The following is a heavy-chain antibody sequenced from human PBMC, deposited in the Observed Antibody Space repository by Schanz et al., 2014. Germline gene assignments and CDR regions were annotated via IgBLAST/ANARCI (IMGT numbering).Heavy chain of an antibody. Sequence: GPDVREPGASVKVSCKASGYTFHTSSRHWVLQAPVHRPECLGVISPSTGRTTYAPKFQDRDTITRDTSMTTVYMELSSLRSEDTASDYGADAGSKYVLNWVHPRGQGSLVIVSS. CDR3: ADAGSKYVLNWVHP. CDR1: GYTFHTSS. J-gene: IGHJ5*02. CDR2: ISPSTGRT. D-gene: IGHD2-8*01. V-gene: IGHV1-46*02.